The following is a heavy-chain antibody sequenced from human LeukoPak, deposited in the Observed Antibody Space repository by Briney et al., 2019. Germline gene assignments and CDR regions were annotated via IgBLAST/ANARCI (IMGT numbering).Heavy chain of an antibody. D-gene: IGHD3-22*01. Sequence: GGSLRLSCAASGFTFSSYWMSWVRQAPGKGLEWVANIKQDGSEKYYVDSVKGRFTISRDNAKNSLYLQMNSLRAEDTAVYYCARELISSGYSPRDYYYGMDVWGQGTTVTVPS. CDR2: IKQDGSEK. CDR1: GFTFSSYW. J-gene: IGHJ6*02. CDR3: ARELISSGYSPRDYYYGMDV. V-gene: IGHV3-7*03.